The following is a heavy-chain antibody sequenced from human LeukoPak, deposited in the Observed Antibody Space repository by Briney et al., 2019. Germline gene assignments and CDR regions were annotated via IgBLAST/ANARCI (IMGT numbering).Heavy chain of an antibody. Sequence: PSETLSLTCTVSGGSISSGGYYWSWIRQPPGKGLEWIGYIYHSGSTYYNPSLKSRVTISVDRSKNQFSLKLSSVTAADTAVYYCARGDYGDYVGAFDIWGQGTMVTVSS. CDR1: GGSISSGGYY. CDR3: ARGDYGDYVGAFDI. V-gene: IGHV4-30-2*01. J-gene: IGHJ3*02. CDR2: IYHSGST. D-gene: IGHD4-17*01.